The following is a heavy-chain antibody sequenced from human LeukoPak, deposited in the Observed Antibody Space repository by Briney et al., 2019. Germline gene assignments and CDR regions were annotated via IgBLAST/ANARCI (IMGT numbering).Heavy chain of an antibody. V-gene: IGHV7-4-1*02. D-gene: IGHD2-21*01. Sequence: ASVKISCKASGYTFTDYAVNWVRQAPGQGLGWMGWINTNTGSPTYAQGFTRRFVFSLDTSVSTAYLEITGLKAEDTAVYYCARDPTRSPGGGYYSPLAYWGQGSLVTVSS. J-gene: IGHJ4*02. CDR2: INTNTGSP. CDR3: ARDPTRSPGGGYYSPLAY. CDR1: GYTFTDYA.